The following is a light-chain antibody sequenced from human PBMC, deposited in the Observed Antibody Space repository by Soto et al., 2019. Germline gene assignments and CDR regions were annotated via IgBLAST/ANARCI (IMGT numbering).Light chain of an antibody. V-gene: IGLV2-23*02. J-gene: IGLJ1*01. CDR2: EVS. CDR1: SSDVGSYNL. Sequence: QCALTQAASESGSPGQSITISCTGTSSDVGSYNLVSWYRQHPGKVPELMIYEVSKRPSGVSNRFSGSKSGNTASLTISGLQAEDEADYYCCSYASTSYVFGTGTKLTVL. CDR3: CSYASTSYV.